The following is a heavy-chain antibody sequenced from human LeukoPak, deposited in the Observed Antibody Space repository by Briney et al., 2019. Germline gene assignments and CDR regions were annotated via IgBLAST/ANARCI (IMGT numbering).Heavy chain of an antibody. D-gene: IGHD3-22*01. Sequence: GRCLRLSWAASGFTFSSSAMSSVSQPPGKWLEWVSAISVSGGSTYYADSVKGRFTISRDNSKNTLYLQMNSLRAEDTAVYCCAKPETFYYDSSGYYSGYCGPGTLVTVSS. CDR2: ISVSGGST. CDR1: GFTFSSSA. CDR3: AKPETFYYDSSGYYSGY. J-gene: IGHJ4*02. V-gene: IGHV3-23*01.